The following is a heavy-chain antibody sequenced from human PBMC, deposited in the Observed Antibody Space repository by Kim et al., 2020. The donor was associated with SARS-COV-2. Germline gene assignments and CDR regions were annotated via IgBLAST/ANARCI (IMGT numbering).Heavy chain of an antibody. CDR1: GFTFDDYG. D-gene: IGHD4-17*01. CDR3: ARPYYGDYENAFDI. J-gene: IGHJ3*02. CDR2: INWNGGST. V-gene: IGHV3-20*04. Sequence: GGSLRLSCAASGFTFDDYGMSWVRQAPGKGLERVSGINWNGGSTGYADSVKGRFTISRDNAKNSLYLQMNSLRAEDTALYYCARPYYGDYENAFDIWGQGTMVTVSS.